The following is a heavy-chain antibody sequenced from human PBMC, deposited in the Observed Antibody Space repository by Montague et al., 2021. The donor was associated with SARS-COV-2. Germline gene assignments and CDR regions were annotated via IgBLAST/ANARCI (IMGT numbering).Heavy chain of an antibody. V-gene: IGHV2-5*02. CDR1: GFSLSTSGVG. J-gene: IGHJ5*02. Sequence: PALVKPTQTLTLTCTFSGFSLSTSGVGVGWIRQPPGKALEWLALIYWDDDKRYSPSLKSRLTITKDTSKNQVVLTMTNMDPVDTATYYCAHRISVAAVSNGFRFDPWGQGTLVTVSS. CDR3: AHRISVAAVSNGFRFDP. CDR2: IYWDDDK. D-gene: IGHD6-13*01.